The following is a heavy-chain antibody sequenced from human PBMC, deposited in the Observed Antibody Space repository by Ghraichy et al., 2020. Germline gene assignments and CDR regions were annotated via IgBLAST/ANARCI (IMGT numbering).Heavy chain of an antibody. CDR1: GFTFSSYS. V-gene: IGHV3-48*02. D-gene: IGHD6-13*01. CDR3: ARRLVSGYSSSWYGYYGMDV. Sequence: GGSLRLACAASGFTFSSYSMNWVRQAPGKGLEWVSYISSSSSTIYYADSVKGRFTISRDNAKNSLYLQMNSLRDEDTAVYYCARRLVSGYSSSWYGYYGMDVWGQGTTVTVSS. CDR2: ISSSSSTI. J-gene: IGHJ6*02.